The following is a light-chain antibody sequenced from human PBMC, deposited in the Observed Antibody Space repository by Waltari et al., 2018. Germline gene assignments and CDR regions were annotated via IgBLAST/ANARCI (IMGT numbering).Light chain of an antibody. V-gene: IGLV2-14*03. CDR1: SSDVGGYNY. CDR3: SSYTSDTTVV. Sequence: QSALTQPASVSGSPGQSITISCTGTSSDVGGYNYVSWYQQHPGKAPKLLIHDVSSRPSGVSHRFSGSKSGNTASLTISGVQAEDEADYYCSSYTSDTTVVFGGGTKLTVL. CDR2: DVS. J-gene: IGLJ2*01.